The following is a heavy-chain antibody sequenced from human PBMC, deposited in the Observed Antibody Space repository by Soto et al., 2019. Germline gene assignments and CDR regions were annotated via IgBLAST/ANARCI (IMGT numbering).Heavy chain of an antibody. V-gene: IGHV5-51*01. CDR1: GYTFTRYW. J-gene: IGHJ3*01. CDR3: ARPQRTAGTDEFGV. D-gene: IGHD1-1*01. CDR2: IYPGDSDT. Sequence: PGESLKISCKGFGYTFTRYWIGWVRQMPGKGLNWMGIIYPGDSDTRYSPSFQGQVTISADKSTSTAYLQWSSLKASDTAMYYCARPQRTAGTDEFGVWGQGTMVTVSS.